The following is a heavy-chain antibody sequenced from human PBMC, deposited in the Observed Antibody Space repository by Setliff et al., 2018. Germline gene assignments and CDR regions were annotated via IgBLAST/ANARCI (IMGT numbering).Heavy chain of an antibody. CDR3: AREALQRAGLYFFDI. J-gene: IGHJ4*02. V-gene: IGHV1-69*13. CDR2: IIPIIGEP. Sequence: GASVKVSCKASGGTFNTYGLSWVRQAPGQGLEWMGGIIPIIGEPNYAQKSQGRVTITADESTSTAYMELRSLKSEDTAVYYCAREALQRAGLYFFDIWGQGMLVTVSS. CDR1: GGTFNTYG. D-gene: IGHD3-10*01.